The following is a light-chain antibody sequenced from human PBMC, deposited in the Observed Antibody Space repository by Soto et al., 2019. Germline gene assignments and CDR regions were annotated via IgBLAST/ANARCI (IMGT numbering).Light chain of an antibody. CDR2: GNN. V-gene: IGLV1-40*01. CDR1: SSNIGAGYD. J-gene: IGLJ1*01. Sequence: QSVLTQPPSVSGAPGQRVTISCTGSSSNIGAGYDVHWYQRLPGTAPKLLIYGNNNRPSGVPDRFSGSKSGTSASLAITGLQAEDEADYYCQSYDSSLSGPFYVFGTGTKLTVL. CDR3: QSYDSSLSGPFYV.